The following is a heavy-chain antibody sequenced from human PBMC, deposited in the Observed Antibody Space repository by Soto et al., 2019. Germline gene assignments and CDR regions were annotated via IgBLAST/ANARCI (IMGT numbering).Heavy chain of an antibody. Sequence: QVQLVQSGAEVKKPGASVKVSCKASGYTFTSYDINWVRQATGQGLEWMGWMNPNSGNTGYAQKFQGRVTMTRNTSISTAYMELSSLRSEDTAVYYCVIVRNWNDAFYFWGQGTMVTVSS. CDR1: GYTFTSYD. J-gene: IGHJ3*01. D-gene: IGHD1-20*01. CDR3: VIVRNWNDAFYF. CDR2: MNPNSGNT. V-gene: IGHV1-8*01.